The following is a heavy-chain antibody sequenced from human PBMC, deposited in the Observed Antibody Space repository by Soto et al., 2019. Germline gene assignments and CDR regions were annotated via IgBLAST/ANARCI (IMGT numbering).Heavy chain of an antibody. Sequence: EVQLLESGGGLVQPGGSLRLSCAASGFTFSSYAMTWVRQAPGKGLEWVSEISGSGGSTNYADSVKGRFTISRDNSKNTLYLQMNSLRAEDTAVYHCAKSGVLIADYFYYLDVWGKGTTVTVSS. CDR1: GFTFSSYA. CDR2: ISGSGGST. CDR3: AKSGVLIADYFYYLDV. D-gene: IGHD2-21*01. V-gene: IGHV3-23*01. J-gene: IGHJ6*03.